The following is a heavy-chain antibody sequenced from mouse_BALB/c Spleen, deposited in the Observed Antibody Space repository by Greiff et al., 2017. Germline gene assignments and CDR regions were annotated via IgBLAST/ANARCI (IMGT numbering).Heavy chain of an antibody. CDR1: GYSITSDYA. CDR2: ISYSGST. D-gene: IGHD2-14*01. J-gene: IGHJ1*01. CDR3: AREEYYRYWYFDV. Sequence: EVKVEESGPGLVKPSQSLSLTCTVTGYSITSDYAWNWIRQFPGNKLEWMGYISYSGSTSYNPSLKSRISITRDTSKNQFFLQLNSVTTEDTATYYCAREEYYRYWYFDVWGAGTTVTVSS. V-gene: IGHV3-2*02.